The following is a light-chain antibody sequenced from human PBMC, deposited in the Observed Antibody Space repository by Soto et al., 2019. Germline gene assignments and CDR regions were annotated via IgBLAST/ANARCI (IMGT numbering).Light chain of an antibody. CDR3: SSYASSSTIYV. V-gene: IGLV2-14*01. CDR2: DVS. Sequence: QSVLTQPASVSGSPGQSITISCTGTSSDIGDYNYVSWYQQRPGKAPKLMIYDVSNRPSGVSNRFSGSKSGSMASLTISGLQAEDEADYYCSSYASSSTIYVFGTGTKLTVL. J-gene: IGLJ1*01. CDR1: SSDIGDYNY.